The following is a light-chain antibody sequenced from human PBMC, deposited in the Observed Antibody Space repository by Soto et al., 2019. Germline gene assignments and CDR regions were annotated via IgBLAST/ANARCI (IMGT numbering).Light chain of an antibody. Sequence: ELVLTQSPGTLSLTPGERATLSCRASQSVSNIYLAWYQQKPGQAPRLLIYGASNRATGIPDRFSGSGSGTDFTLTISRLEPEDFAVYYCQQYGSSGTFGQGTKVDI. J-gene: IGKJ1*01. CDR2: GAS. V-gene: IGKV3-20*01. CDR3: QQYGSSGT. CDR1: QSVSNIY.